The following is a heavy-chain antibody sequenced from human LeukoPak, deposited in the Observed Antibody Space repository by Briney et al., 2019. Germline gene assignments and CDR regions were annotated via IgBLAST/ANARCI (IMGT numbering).Heavy chain of an antibody. V-gene: IGHV1-18*01. CDR2: ISGSSSNT. Sequence: GASVKVSYKASGYTFAAYFIHWVRQAPGQGLEWMGWISGSSSNTNYAQRLQGRVTMTTDTSTTTAYMELRSLRSDDTAVYYCARATGTWGHDGFDIWGQGTMVTVSS. CDR1: GYTFAAYF. D-gene: IGHD3-16*01. J-gene: IGHJ3*02. CDR3: ARATGTWGHDGFDI.